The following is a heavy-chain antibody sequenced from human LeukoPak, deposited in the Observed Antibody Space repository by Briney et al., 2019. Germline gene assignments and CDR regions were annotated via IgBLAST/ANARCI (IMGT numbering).Heavy chain of an antibody. CDR2: IYYSGST. J-gene: IGHJ4*02. CDR1: GGSISSDY. CDR3: ARAHTSSWYMDY. D-gene: IGHD6-13*01. Sequence: SETLSLTCTVSGGSISSDYWSWLRQPPGKGLEWIGYIYYSGSTNYNPSLKSRVTISVDTSENQLSTKLSSVTAADTALYYCARAHTSSWYMDYWGQGTLVTVSS. V-gene: IGHV4-59*01.